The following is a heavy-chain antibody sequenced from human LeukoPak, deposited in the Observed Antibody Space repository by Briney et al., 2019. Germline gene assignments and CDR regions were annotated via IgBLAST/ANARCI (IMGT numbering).Heavy chain of an antibody. CDR3: ARRDCSSTSCYGSSYNWFDR. CDR2: IYYSGNT. CDR1: GGSTSSYY. V-gene: IGHV4-59*08. J-gene: IGHJ5*02. D-gene: IGHD2-2*01. Sequence: SETLSFTCTVAGGSTSSYYWSWIRQPPGKGLEWIGNIYYSGNTNYNPSLKSRVTISVDTSKTKFYLKLSSVTAADPAVYYCARRDCSSTSCYGSSYNWFDRWGQGTLVTVSS.